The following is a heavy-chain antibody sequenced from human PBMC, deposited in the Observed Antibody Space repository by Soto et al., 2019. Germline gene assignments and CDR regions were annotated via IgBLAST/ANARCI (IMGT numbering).Heavy chain of an antibody. V-gene: IGHV3-72*01. CDR2: TRNKANGYTT. J-gene: IGHJ2*01. Sequence: EMQLVESGGGLVQPGGSLRLSCAASGFTFSDHYMDWVRQAPGKGLEWVARTRNKANGYTTEYAASVKDRFTISRDDSKTSLYLQMSGLNTEDTAVYYCARGPGYSYGYRYFDLWGRGTLVTVSS. CDR1: GFTFSDHY. CDR3: ARGPGYSYGYRYFDL. D-gene: IGHD5-18*01.